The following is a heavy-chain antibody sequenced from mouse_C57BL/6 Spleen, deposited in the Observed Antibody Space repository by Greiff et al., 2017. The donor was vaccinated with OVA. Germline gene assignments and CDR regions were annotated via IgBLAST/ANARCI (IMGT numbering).Heavy chain of an antibody. J-gene: IGHJ3*01. CDR3: ARSNQLGRRFAY. CDR1: GYAFTNYL. D-gene: IGHD4-1*02. CDR2: INPGSGGT. Sequence: VQLQESGAELVRPGTSVKVSCKASGYAFTNYLIEWVKQRPGQGLEWIGVINPGSGGTNYNEKFKGKATMTADKSSSTAYMQLSSLTSEDSAVYFFARSNQLGRRFAYWLQGTLVTVSA. V-gene: IGHV1-54*01.